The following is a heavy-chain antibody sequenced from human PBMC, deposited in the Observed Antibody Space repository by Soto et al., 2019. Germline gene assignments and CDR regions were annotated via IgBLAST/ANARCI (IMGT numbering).Heavy chain of an antibody. CDR3: ARGVGSGRYYLSYYYYYGMDV. CDR1: GYTFSNYG. V-gene: IGHV1-3*01. CDR2: INAGNGNT. Sequence: ASVKVSCKASGYTFSNYGIHWVRQAPGQRLEWMGWINAGNGNTKYSQKFQGRVSITRDTSASTAYMELSSLRSEDTAVYYCARGVGSGRYYLSYYYYYGMDVWGQ. D-gene: IGHD3-10*01. J-gene: IGHJ6*02.